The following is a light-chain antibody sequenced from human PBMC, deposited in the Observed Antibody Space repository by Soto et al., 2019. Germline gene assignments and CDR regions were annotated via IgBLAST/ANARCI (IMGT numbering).Light chain of an antibody. CDR1: NSNIGADFD. J-gene: IGLJ1*01. Sequence: QSGLTQPASVSGAPGQRVAISCTGSNSNIGADFDVHWYQHLPGTAPKLLIYGYINRPSGVPDRFSGSKSGTSASLAITGLQAEDEADYYCHSYNSSLNGDVFGTGTKVTVL. V-gene: IGLV1-40*01. CDR3: HSYNSSLNGDV. CDR2: GYI.